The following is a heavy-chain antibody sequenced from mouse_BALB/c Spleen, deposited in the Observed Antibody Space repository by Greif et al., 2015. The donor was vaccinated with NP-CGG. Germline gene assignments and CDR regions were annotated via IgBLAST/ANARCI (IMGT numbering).Heavy chain of an antibody. Sequence: VQLQESGAELVRPGSSVKISCKASGYAFSSYWMNWVKQRPGQGLEWIGQIYPGDGDTNYNGKFKGKATLTADKSSSTAYMQLSSLTSEDSAVYFCARSALGLLYAMDYWGQGTSVTVSS. CDR1: GYAFSSYW. V-gene: IGHV1-80*01. D-gene: IGHD3-1*01. J-gene: IGHJ4*01. CDR3: ARSALGLLYAMDY. CDR2: IYPGDGDT.